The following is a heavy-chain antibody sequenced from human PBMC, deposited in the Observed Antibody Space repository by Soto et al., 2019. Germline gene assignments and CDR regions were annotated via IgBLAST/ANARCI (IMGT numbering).Heavy chain of an antibody. CDR3: ARAPVVVNAIWFGP. CDR2: IYFSGST. J-gene: IGHJ5*02. Sequence: QVQLQESGPGLVKPSQTLSLTCTVSGGSISSGGYYWSWIRQHPGKGLEWIGYIYFSGSTYYNPSLQRGVTIGVETSKNQFALNLSSVTAADTAVYYFARAPVVVNAIWFGPWGQGTLVTVSS. D-gene: IGHD2-21*01. CDR1: GGSISSGGYY. V-gene: IGHV4-31*03.